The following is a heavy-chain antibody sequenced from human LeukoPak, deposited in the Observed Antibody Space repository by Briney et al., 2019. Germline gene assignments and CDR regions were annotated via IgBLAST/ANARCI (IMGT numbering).Heavy chain of an antibody. CDR3: AKVLMARKLDY. CDR2: IDYRGST. J-gene: IGHJ4*02. Sequence: SQTLSLTCIVSGGSISSGGFYWSWIRQHPGKGLEWIGYIDYRGSTYYNPSLKSRVTILADTSKNQFSLKLSSVTAADKAVYFCAKVLMARKLDYWGQGTLVTVSS. CDR1: GGSISSGGFY. V-gene: IGHV4-31*03. D-gene: IGHD3-9*01.